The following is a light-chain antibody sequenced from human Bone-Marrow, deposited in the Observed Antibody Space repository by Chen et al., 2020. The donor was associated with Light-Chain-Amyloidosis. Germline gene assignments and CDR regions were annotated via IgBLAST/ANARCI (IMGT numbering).Light chain of an antibody. CDR2: DVS. J-gene: IGLJ2*01. CDR3: SSYTSSSSVV. CDR1: SRDVGGYNY. V-gene: IGLV2-14*01. Sequence: QSALTQPASVAGSPGPAITIPCTGTSRDVGGYNYVSWYQQHPGKAPKLMIYDVSNRPSGVSNRFSGSKSGNTASLTISGLQAEDEADYYCSSYTSSSSVVFGGGTKLTVL.